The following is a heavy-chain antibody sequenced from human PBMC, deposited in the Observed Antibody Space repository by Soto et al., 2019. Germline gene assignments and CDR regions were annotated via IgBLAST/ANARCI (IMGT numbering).Heavy chain of an antibody. V-gene: IGHV4-59*08. CDR1: GGSISSYY. CDR3: ARRGGREDY. D-gene: IGHD1-26*01. CDR2: IYYSGST. J-gene: IGHJ4*02. Sequence: SETLSLTCTVSGGSISSYYWSWIRQPPGKGLEWIGYIYYSGSTNYNPSLKSRVTITVDTSKNQFSLKLSSVTAADTAVYYCARRGGREDYWGQGTLVTVSS.